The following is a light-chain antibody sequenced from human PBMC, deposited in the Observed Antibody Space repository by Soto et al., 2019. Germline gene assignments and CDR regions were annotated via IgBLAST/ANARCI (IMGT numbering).Light chain of an antibody. V-gene: IGKV1-5*01. CDR1: QSISND. Sequence: IPMTHSPSSLSASLLYRFTITFRSSQSISNDLNLYQQDPGIAPELLIYDASSLERGVPSRFSGSGSGTEFTLTISSLQPDDFATYYCQQYNSYSQTFGQGTKVDIK. CDR2: DAS. CDR3: QQYNSYSQT. J-gene: IGKJ1*01.